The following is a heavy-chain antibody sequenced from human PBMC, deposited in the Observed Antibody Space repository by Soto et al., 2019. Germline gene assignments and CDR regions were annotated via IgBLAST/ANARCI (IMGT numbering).Heavy chain of an antibody. J-gene: IGHJ5*02. V-gene: IGHV4-4*02. CDR1: GGSISSSNW. CDR2: IYHSGST. Sequence: KTSETLSLTCAVSGGSISSSNWWSWVRQPPGKGLEWIGEIYHSGSTNYNPSLKSRVTISVDKSKNQFSLKLSSVTAADTAVYYCAKSAIVVVPAALGGWFDPWGQGTLVTVSS. CDR3: AKSAIVVVPAALGGWFDP. D-gene: IGHD2-2*01.